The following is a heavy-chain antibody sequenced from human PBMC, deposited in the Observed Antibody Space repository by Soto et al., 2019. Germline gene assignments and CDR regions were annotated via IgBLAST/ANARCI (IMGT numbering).Heavy chain of an antibody. V-gene: IGHV4-4*02. CDR2: IYHTGNT. CDR1: GGSISSSSW. J-gene: IGHJ3*02. CDR3: ARGGDPAVRGVMHDAFDI. D-gene: IGHD3-10*01. Sequence: SETLSLTCAVSGGSISSSSWWSWVRQPPGKGLEWIGEIYHTGNTNYNPSLESRVTISVDTSKNQFSLKLSSVTAADTAVYYCARGGDPAVRGVMHDAFDIWGQGTMVTVSS.